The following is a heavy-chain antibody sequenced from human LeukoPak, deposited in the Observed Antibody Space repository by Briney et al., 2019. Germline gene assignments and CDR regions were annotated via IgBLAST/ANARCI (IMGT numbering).Heavy chain of an antibody. Sequence: SETLSLTCTVSGGSISSYYWSWIRQPPGKGLEWIGYIYYSGSTNYNPSLKSRVTISVDTSKHQFSLKRSSVTAADTAVYYCARGQQWLLWFGEFLLPGLNYFDYWGQGTLVTVSS. CDR2: IYYSGST. J-gene: IGHJ4*02. D-gene: IGHD3-10*01. V-gene: IGHV4-59*01. CDR1: GGSISSYY. CDR3: ARGQQWLLWFGEFLLPGLNYFDY.